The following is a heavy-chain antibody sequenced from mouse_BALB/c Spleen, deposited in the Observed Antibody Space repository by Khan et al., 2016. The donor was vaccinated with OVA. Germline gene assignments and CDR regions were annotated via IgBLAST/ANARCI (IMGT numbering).Heavy chain of an antibody. CDR3: ARVYGGDFDY. Sequence: EVQLVESGPGLVKPSQSLSLTCTVTGYSITSDYAWNWIRQFPGNKLEWMGFISYSGNTNYNPSLKSRISITRDTSENQLFLQLNSVTTEDTATYYCARVYGGDFDYWGQGTTLTVAS. CDR2: ISYSGNT. J-gene: IGHJ2*01. CDR1: GYSITSDYA. V-gene: IGHV3-2*02. D-gene: IGHD1-1*01.